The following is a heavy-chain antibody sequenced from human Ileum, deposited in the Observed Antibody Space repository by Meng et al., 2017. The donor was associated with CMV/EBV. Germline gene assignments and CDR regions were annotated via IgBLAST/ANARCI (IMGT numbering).Heavy chain of an antibody. CDR3: TTDRTSVTTGGYYYYYGMDV. V-gene: IGHV3-7*01. CDR1: GFTFSSYW. D-gene: IGHD4-11*01. J-gene: IGHJ6*02. Sequence: GESLKISCAASGFTFSSYWMSWVRQVPGKGLEWVASIKEDGSQKQYVDSVKGRFTLSRDNAKNSVFLQMNSLRVEDTSVYYCTTDRTSVTTGGYYYYYGMDVWGQGTTVTVSS. CDR2: IKEDGSQK.